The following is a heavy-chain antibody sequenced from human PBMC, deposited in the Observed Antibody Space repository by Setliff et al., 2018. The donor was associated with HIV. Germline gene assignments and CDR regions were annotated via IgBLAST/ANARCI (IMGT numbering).Heavy chain of an antibody. J-gene: IGHJ4*02. CDR2: TSHSGKT. Sequence: SETLSLTCAVYGGPLSGHYWSWIRQPPGQGLEWIGETSHSGKTNYNPSLRSRVTISVDTSKNQFSLKLTSVTAADTAVYYCVTSSSWSSRLNFWGPGTLVTVSS. CDR1: GGPLSGHY. D-gene: IGHD2-2*01. CDR3: VTSSSWSSRLNF. V-gene: IGHV4-34*01.